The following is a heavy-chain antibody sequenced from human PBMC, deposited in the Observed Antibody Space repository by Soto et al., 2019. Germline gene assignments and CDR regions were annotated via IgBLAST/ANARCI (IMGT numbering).Heavy chain of an antibody. CDR1: GLTFSNAW. CDR3: TTGTQPN. V-gene: IGHV3-15*01. D-gene: IGHD6-13*01. J-gene: IGHJ4*02. CDR2: IKSKTDGETT. Sequence: EVQLVESGGGLVKPGGSLRLSCAASGLTFSNAWMSWVRQAPGKGLEWLGRIKSKTDGETTDYVAPVKGRFTISRDDSKNTVYLQMDSLKIEDTAVYYCTTGTQPNWGQGTLVTVSS.